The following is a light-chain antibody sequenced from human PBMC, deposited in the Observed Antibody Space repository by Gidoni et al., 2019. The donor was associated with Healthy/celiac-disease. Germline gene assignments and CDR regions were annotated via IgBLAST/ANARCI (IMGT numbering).Light chain of an antibody. Sequence: EIVMPQSPATLSVSPGERATLSCRASQSVSSNLAWYQQKPGQAPRRLIYGASTRATGIPARFSGSGSGTEFTLTISSLQSEDFAVSYCQQYNNWWTFGQGTKVEIK. J-gene: IGKJ1*01. CDR3: QQYNNWWT. CDR1: QSVSSN. V-gene: IGKV3-15*01. CDR2: GAS.